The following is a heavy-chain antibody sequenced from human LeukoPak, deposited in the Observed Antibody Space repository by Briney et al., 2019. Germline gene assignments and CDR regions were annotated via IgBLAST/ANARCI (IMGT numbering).Heavy chain of an antibody. V-gene: IGHV4-39*01. CDR1: GGSISSSSYY. D-gene: IGHD3-22*01. CDR3: ARGVTMIVVVIHDWYFDL. J-gene: IGHJ2*01. CDR2: IYYSGRT. Sequence: SETLSLTCTVSGGSISSSSYYWGWVRQPPGKGLEWIGNIYYSGRTYYNPSLKSRVTISVDTPKNQFSLKLSSVTAADTAVYYCARGVTMIVVVIHDWYFDLWGRGTLVTVSS.